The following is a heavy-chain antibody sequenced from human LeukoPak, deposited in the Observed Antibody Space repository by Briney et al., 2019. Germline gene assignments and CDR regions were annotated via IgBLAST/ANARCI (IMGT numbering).Heavy chain of an antibody. J-gene: IGHJ4*02. CDR2: ISYDGSNK. D-gene: IGHD4-23*01. CDR1: GFTFSTYA. CDR3: TKDLRYYYADNHSEMDEHDY. Sequence: PGRSLRLSCAASGFTFSTYAIHWVRQAPGKGLEWVAVISYDGSNKYYADSVKGRFTISRDNSKNTLYLQMNSLRAEDTALYYCTKDLRYYYADNHSEMDEHDYWGQGTLVTVSS. V-gene: IGHV3-30*18.